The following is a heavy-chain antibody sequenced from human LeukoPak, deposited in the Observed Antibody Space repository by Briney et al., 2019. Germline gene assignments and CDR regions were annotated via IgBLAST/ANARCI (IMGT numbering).Heavy chain of an antibody. D-gene: IGHD1-1*01. Sequence: GGSLRLSCAASGFTFSSYWMSWVRQPPGKGLEWVANIKEDGSEKYHVDSVKGRFTISRDSAKNSLYLQMDSLRAEDTAMYYCARQRVGRSTTFDYWGQGALVTVSS. CDR3: ARQRVGRSTTFDY. CDR1: GFTFSSYW. V-gene: IGHV3-7*04. CDR2: IKEDGSEK. J-gene: IGHJ4*02.